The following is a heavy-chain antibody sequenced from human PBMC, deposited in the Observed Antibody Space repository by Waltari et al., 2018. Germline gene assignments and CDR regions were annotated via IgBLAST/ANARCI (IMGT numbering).Heavy chain of an antibody. CDR2: IYYSGST. V-gene: IGHV4-39*07. J-gene: IGHJ4*02. CDR3: ARDLRPTTGIFFDY. D-gene: IGHD1-1*01. Sequence: QLQLQESGPGLVKPSETLSLTCTVSGGSISSSSYYWGWIRQPPGKGLEWIGSIYYSGSTYYNPSLKSRVTISVDTSKNQFSLKLSSVTAADTAVYYCARDLRPTTGIFFDYWGQGTLVTVSS. CDR1: GGSISSSSYY.